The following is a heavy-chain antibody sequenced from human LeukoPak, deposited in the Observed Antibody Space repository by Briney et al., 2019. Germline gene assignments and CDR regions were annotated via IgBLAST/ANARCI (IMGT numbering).Heavy chain of an antibody. J-gene: IGHJ6*03. V-gene: IGHV4-34*01. CDR1: GGSFSGYY. Sequence: SETLSLTCAVYGGSFSGYYWSWIRQPPGKGLEWIGEINHSGSTNYNPSLKNRVTTSVDTSKNQFSLKLSSVTAADTAVYYCARAPGGLRYCSSTSCYTGNYYYYYMDVWGKGTTVTVSS. CDR3: ARAPGGLRYCSSTSCYTGNYYYYYMDV. D-gene: IGHD2-2*02. CDR2: INHSGST.